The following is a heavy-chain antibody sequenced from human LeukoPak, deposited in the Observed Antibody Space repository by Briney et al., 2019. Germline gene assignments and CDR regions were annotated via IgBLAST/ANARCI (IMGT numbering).Heavy chain of an antibody. V-gene: IGHV4-34*01. J-gene: IGHJ5*02. Sequence: SETLSLTCAVYGGPFTTYYWSWIRQPPGKGLEWIGDIYHTGSTTYNPSLKSRVTISVDTSKNQFSLKLSSVTAADTAVYYCARGYSGSYYSWFDPWGQGTLVTVSS. D-gene: IGHD1-26*01. CDR2: IYHTGST. CDR3: ARGYSGSYYSWFDP. CDR1: GGPFTTYY.